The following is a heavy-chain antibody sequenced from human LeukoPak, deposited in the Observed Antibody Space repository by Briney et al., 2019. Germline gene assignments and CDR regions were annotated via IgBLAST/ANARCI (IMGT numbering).Heavy chain of an antibody. V-gene: IGHV4-4*02. J-gene: IGHJ4*02. D-gene: IGHD5-24*01. CDR3: ATLRRDGYNYGSGTFDY. CDR1: GGSISSSNW. Sequence: SGTLSLTCAVSGGSISSSNWWSWVRQPPGQGLEWIGEIYHSGSTNYNPSLKSRVTISVDKSKNQFSLKLSSVTAADTAVYYCATLRRDGYNYGSGTFDYWGQGTLVTVSS. CDR2: IYHSGST.